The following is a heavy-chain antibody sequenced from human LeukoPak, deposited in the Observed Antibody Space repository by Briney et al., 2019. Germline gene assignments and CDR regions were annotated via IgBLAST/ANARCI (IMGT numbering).Heavy chain of an antibody. J-gene: IGHJ4*02. D-gene: IGHD2-8*02. Sequence: ASVKVSCKALGYTFTDHYFHWLRQAPGQGLEWVGRITPSVDTTNYAQKFRDRVTMTRDTSTSTVYMELSSLRSEDTAVYHCVREESGGYFDYWGEGTLVTVSS. CDR3: VREESGGYFDY. CDR2: ITPSVDTT. CDR1: GYTFTDHY. V-gene: IGHV1-46*01.